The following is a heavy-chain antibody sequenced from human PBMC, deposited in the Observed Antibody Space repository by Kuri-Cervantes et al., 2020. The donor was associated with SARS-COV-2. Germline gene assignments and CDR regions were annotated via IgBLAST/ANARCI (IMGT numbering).Heavy chain of an antibody. Sequence: GESLKISCKGSGYSFTSYWISWVRQMPGKGLEWMGIIYPGDSDTRYSPSFQGQVTISADKSISTAYLQWSSLKASDTAMYYCARGRMGLERSGLGNYYMDVWGKGTTVTVSS. CDR1: GYSFTSYW. J-gene: IGHJ6*03. CDR3: ARGRMGLERSGLGNYYMDV. D-gene: IGHD1-1*01. CDR2: IYPGDSDT. V-gene: IGHV5-51*01.